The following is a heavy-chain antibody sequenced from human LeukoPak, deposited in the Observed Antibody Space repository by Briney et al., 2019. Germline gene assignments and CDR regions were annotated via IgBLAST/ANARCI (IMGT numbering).Heavy chain of an antibody. CDR1: GGTFSSYA. Sequence: GASVKVSCKASGGTFSSYAISWVRQAPGQGLEWMGGIIPIFGTTNYAQKFQDRVTITADKSTSTAYMELSSLRSEDTAVYYCARGAVRYYDSSGYYKFDYWGQGTLVTVSS. J-gene: IGHJ4*02. D-gene: IGHD3-22*01. CDR2: IIPIFGTT. CDR3: ARGAVRYYDSSGYYKFDY. V-gene: IGHV1-69*06.